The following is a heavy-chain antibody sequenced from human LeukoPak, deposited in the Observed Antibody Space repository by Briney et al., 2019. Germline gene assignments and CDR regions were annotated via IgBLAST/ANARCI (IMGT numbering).Heavy chain of an antibody. V-gene: IGHV1-69*05. CDR2: IIPIFGTA. D-gene: IGHD2-2*01. Sequence: SVKVSCKASGGTFSSYAISWVRQAPGQGLEWMGGIIPIFGTANYAQKFQGRVTITTDESTSTAYMELSSLRSEDTAVYYCARAHSAKYCSSTSCRRANWFDPWGQGTLVTVSS. CDR3: ARAHSAKYCSSTSCRRANWFDP. CDR1: GGTFSSYA. J-gene: IGHJ5*02.